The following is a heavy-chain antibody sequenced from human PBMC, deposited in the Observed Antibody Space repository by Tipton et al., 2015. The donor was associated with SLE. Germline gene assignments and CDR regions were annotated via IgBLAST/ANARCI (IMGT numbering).Heavy chain of an antibody. J-gene: IGHJ3*02. Sequence: SLRLSCAASGFTFSDYYMSWIRQAPGKGLEWVSYISSSSSYTNYADSVKGRFTISRDNAKNSLYLQMNSLRAEDTAVYYCARHAGYSSGWSVQDAFDIWGQGTMVTVSS. D-gene: IGHD6-19*01. CDR3: ARHAGYSSGWSVQDAFDI. CDR2: ISSSSSYT. V-gene: IGHV3-11*06. CDR1: GFTFSDYY.